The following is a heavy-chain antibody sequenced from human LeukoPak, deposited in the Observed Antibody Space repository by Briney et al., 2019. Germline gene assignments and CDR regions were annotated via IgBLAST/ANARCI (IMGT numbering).Heavy chain of an antibody. CDR3: AKAAQTSYDFWSGYYTTPQYYFDY. CDR1: GFTFSSYA. D-gene: IGHD3-3*01. J-gene: IGHJ4*02. Sequence: GGSLRLSCAASGFTFSSYAMSWVRQAPGEGLEWVSAISVSGGSTYYADSVKGRFTISRDNSKNTLYLQMNSLRAEDTAVYYCAKAAQTSYDFWSGYYTTPQYYFDYWGQGTLVTVSS. CDR2: ISVSGGST. V-gene: IGHV3-23*01.